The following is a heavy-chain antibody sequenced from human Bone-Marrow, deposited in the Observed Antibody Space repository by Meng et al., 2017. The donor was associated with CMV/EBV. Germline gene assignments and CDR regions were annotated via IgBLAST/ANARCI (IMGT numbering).Heavy chain of an antibody. CDR1: GYSISSGYY. V-gene: IGHV4-38-2*02. CDR3: ARDGTVVAATDY. CDR2: IYHSGST. J-gene: IGHJ4*02. D-gene: IGHD2-15*01. Sequence: SETLSLTCTVSGYSISSGYYWGWIRQPPGKGLEWIGSIYHSGSTYYNPSLKSRVTISVDTSKNQFSLKLSSVTAADTAVYYCARDGTVVAATDYCGQGTLVASSS.